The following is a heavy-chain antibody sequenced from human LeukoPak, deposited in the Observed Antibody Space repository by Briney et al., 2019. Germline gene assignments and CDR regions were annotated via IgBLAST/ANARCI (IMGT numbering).Heavy chain of an antibody. CDR1: GFTFSSYA. CDR3: AKAVSSSSGGGGYYYYMDV. CDR2: ISGSGGST. V-gene: IGHV3-23*01. D-gene: IGHD6-6*01. Sequence: GGSLRLSCAASGFTFSSYAMSWVRQAPGKGLEWVSAISGSGGSTYYADSVKGRFTISRDNSKNTLYLQMNSLRAEDTAVYYCAKAVSSSSGGGGYYYYMDVWGKGTTVTVSS. J-gene: IGHJ6*03.